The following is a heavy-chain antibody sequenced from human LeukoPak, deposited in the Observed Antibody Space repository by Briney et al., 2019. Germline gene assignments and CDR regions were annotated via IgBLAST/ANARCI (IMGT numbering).Heavy chain of an antibody. D-gene: IGHD2-15*01. CDR2: INSDGSGK. CDR3: ARARLGYIGD. CDR1: GFTFSSSW. J-gene: IGHJ4*02. V-gene: IGHV3-74*01. Sequence: GASLRLSCAASGFTFSSSWMHWVRQAPGKGLVWVSHINSDGSGKSYADSVKGRFTISRDNAKNTLYLQMNSLRAEDTAVYYCARARLGYIGDWGQGTLVTVSA.